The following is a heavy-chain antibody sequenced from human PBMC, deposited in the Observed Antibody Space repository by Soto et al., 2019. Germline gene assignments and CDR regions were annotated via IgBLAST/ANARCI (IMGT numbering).Heavy chain of an antibody. J-gene: IGHJ6*02. V-gene: IGHV5-10-1*01. CDR2: IYLSDSYT. CDR3: ARLSIAARQTSMDV. D-gene: IGHD6-6*01. CDR1: GYSFTSYW. Sequence: PGEALKISCKGSGYSFTSYWIGRVLQIPGKGVGWMGRIYLSDSYTTYSPSFQGHVTISADKSIRPAYLQWSRLKASDTAMYYCARLSIAARQTSMDVWGQGTTVTVSS.